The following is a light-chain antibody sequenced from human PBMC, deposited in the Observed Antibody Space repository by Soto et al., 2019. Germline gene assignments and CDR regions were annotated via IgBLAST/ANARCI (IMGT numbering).Light chain of an antibody. CDR3: CTYAGRSNGV. Sequence: QSALTQPASLSGSPGQSITISCAGTSSDIGGSKYVSWYQQHPGKAPKLIIYEATKRPSDVSDRFSGSKSGNAASLTISGLQADDEAHYHCCTYAGRSNGVFGGGTKLTVL. CDR1: SSDIGGSKY. J-gene: IGLJ3*02. CDR2: EAT. V-gene: IGLV2-14*01.